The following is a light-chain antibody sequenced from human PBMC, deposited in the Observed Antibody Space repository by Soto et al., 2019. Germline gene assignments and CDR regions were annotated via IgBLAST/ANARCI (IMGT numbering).Light chain of an antibody. J-gene: IGLJ2*01. CDR3: ETWDSNSRV. Sequence: QAVVTQSSSASASLGSSVKLTCTLSSGHSSYIIAWHQQQPGKAPRYLMKLEGSGSYNKGSGVPDRFSGSSSGADRYLTISNLQSADEADYYCETWDSNSRVFGGGTKVTVL. V-gene: IGLV4-60*03. CDR2: LEGSGSY. CDR1: SGHSSYI.